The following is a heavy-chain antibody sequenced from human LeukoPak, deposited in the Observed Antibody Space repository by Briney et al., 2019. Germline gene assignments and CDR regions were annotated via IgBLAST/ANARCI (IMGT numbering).Heavy chain of an antibody. Sequence: PSETLSLTCTVSGGSLSPYYWTWIRQPPGKGLEWIGYIYHTGTTRYNPSLNSRVTISVETSKNQLSLRLNSVTAADTAIYYCARLDSGDHGNIPHWGQGTLVTVSP. V-gene: IGHV4-59*08. CDR1: GGSLSPYY. CDR3: ARLDSGDHGNIPH. D-gene: IGHD1-26*01. CDR2: IYHTGTT. J-gene: IGHJ1*01.